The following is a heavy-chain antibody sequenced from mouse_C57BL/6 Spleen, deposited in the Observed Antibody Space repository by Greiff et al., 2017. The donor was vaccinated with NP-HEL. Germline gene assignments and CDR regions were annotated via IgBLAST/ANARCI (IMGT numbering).Heavy chain of an antibody. CDR2: INYDGSST. J-gene: IGHJ1*03. D-gene: IGHD2-2*01. CDR1: GFTFSDYY. CDR3: ARRGLRPYWYFDV. V-gene: IGHV5-16*02. Sequence: EVKLVESEGGLVQPGSSMKLSCTASGFTFSDYYMAWVRQVPEKGLEWVANINYDGSSTYYLDSLKSRFIISRDNAKNILYLQMSSLKSEDTATYYCARRGLRPYWYFDVWGTGTTVTVSS.